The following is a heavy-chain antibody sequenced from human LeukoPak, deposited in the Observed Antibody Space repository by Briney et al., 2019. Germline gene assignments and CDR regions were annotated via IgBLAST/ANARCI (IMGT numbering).Heavy chain of an antibody. Sequence: SETLSLTCTVSGGSISSHYWSWIRQPPGKGLEWIGYIYYSGSTNYNPSLKSRVTISVDTSKNQFSLKLSSVTAADTAVYYCARASGYCTNGVCLTNWFDPWGQGTLVTVSS. D-gene: IGHD2-8*01. CDR2: IYYSGST. V-gene: IGHV4-59*11. J-gene: IGHJ5*02. CDR3: ARASGYCTNGVCLTNWFDP. CDR1: GGSISSHY.